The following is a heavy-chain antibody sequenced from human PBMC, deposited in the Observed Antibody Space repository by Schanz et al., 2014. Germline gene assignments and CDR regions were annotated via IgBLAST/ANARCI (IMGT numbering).Heavy chain of an antibody. Sequence: EVQLVESGGGLIQPGGSLRLYCAVSGFTVNTNYMSWVRQAPGKGLEWISSMYINSGSTQYADSVKGRFIISRDSSKNTLFLQMNSLRAEDTAVYFCARDGGRDGYNLXXXVWGQGTLVSVSS. CDR2: MYINSGST. D-gene: IGHD5-12*01. CDR1: GFTVNTNY. V-gene: IGHV3-53*01. CDR3: ARDGGRDGYNLXXXV. J-gene: IGHJ1*01.